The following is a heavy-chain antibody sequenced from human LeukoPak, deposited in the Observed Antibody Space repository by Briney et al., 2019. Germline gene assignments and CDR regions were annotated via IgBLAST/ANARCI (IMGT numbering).Heavy chain of an antibody. CDR1: GFTFSDYY. CDR3: ARREYSSSWYYFDY. J-gene: IGHJ4*02. D-gene: IGHD6-13*01. Sequence: GGSLRLSCAASGFTFSDYYMSWMRQAPGKGLEWVSYISSSGSTIYYADSVKGRFTISRDNAKNSLYLQMNSLGAEDTAVYYCARREYSSSWYYFDYWGQRTLVTVSS. CDR2: ISSSGSTI. V-gene: IGHV3-11*01.